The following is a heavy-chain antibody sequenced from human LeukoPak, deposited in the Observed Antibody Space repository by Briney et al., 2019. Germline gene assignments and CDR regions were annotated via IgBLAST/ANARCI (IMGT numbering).Heavy chain of an antibody. D-gene: IGHD2-2*03. CDR2: IIPIFGTS. CDR1: GDTFTSYA. V-gene: IGHV1-69*06. J-gene: IGHJ4*02. CDR3: ARLGYSSITSCDADY. Sequence: SVKVSCKASGDTFTSYAISWVRQAPGQGLEWVGGIIPIFGTSNYAQKFQGRVTIIPDKSTSTAYMELSSLRAEDTGVYYWARLGYSSITSCDADYWGQGALVTVSP.